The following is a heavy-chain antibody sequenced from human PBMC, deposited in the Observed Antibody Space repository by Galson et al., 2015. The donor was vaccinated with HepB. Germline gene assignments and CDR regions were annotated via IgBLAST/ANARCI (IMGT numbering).Heavy chain of an antibody. CDR1: GFTFSSYW. Sequence: SLRLSCAASGFTFSSYWMHWVRQAPGKGLVWVSRINSDGSSTSYADSVKGRFTISRDNAKNTLYLQMNSLRAEDTAVYYCARAGSSGWYPLGWGQGTLVTVSS. J-gene: IGHJ4*02. V-gene: IGHV3-74*01. CDR2: INSDGSST. CDR3: ARAGSSGWYPLG. D-gene: IGHD6-19*01.